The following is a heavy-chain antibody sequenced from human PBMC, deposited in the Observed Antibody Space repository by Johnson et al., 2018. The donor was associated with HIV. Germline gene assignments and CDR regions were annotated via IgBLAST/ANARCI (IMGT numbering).Heavy chain of an antibody. J-gene: IGHJ3*02. CDR1: GFTFRDYY. Sequence: VQLVESGGGVVQPGRSLRLSCAASGFTFRDYYMSWIRQAPGKGLEWVSVIYSGGSTYYADSVKGRFTISRDNAKNSLYLQMNSLRAEDTAVYYCARGFDAFDIWGQGTMVTVSS. CDR2: IYSGGST. V-gene: IGHV3-66*01. CDR3: ARGFDAFDI.